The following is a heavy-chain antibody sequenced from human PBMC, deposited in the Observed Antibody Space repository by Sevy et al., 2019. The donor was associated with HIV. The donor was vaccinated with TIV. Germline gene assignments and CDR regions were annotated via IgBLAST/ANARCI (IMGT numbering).Heavy chain of an antibody. CDR1: GKTLSDLS. CDR3: ATTKDYYDSSGDPFDY. J-gene: IGHJ4*02. CDR2: FDPEDGET. D-gene: IGHD3-22*01. V-gene: IGHV1-24*01. Sequence: ASVKVSCKVSGKTLSDLSMHWVRQAPGKGLEWMGSFDPEDGETLYAQNFRARVTMTEDTSTDTAYMELSSLRSEHTAVYYCATTKDYYDSSGDPFDYWGQGSLVTVSS.